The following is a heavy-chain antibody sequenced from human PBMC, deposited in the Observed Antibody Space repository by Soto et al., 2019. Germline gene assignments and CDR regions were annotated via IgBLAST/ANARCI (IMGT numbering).Heavy chain of an antibody. Sequence: PSETLSLTCTVSGGSVSSGSYYWSWIRQPPGKGLESIGYIYYSGSTNYNPSLKSRVTISVDTSKNQFSLKLSSVTAADTAVYYCARGRIAARVDYWGQGTLVTVSS. CDR2: IYYSGST. D-gene: IGHD6-6*01. J-gene: IGHJ4*02. V-gene: IGHV4-61*01. CDR1: GGSVSSGSYY. CDR3: ARGRIAARVDY.